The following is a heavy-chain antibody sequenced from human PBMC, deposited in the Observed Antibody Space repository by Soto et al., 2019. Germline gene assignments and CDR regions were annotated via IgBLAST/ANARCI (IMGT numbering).Heavy chain of an antibody. CDR1: GYTFTSYD. J-gene: IGHJ4*02. V-gene: IGHV1-8*01. D-gene: IGHD3-3*01. Sequence: ASVKVSCKASGYTFTSYDINWVRQATGQGLEWMGWMNPNSGNTGYAQKFQGRVTMTRNTSISTAYMELSSLRSEDTAVYYCARVGLFGVVIPKTFDYCGQGTLVTVSS. CDR3: ARVGLFGVVIPKTFDY. CDR2: MNPNSGNT.